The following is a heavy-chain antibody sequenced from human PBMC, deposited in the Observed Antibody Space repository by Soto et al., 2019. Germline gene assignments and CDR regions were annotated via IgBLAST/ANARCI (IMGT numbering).Heavy chain of an antibody. Sequence: GGSLRLSCAASGFTFSSYAMSWVRQAPGKGLEWVSAISDGGGSTYYADSVKGRFTISRDNSKNTLYLQMNSLRAEDTAAYHCAKDTAMAPYYFEYWGQGTLVTVSS. V-gene: IGHV3-23*01. CDR2: ISDGGGST. J-gene: IGHJ4*02. CDR3: AKDTAMAPYYFEY. CDR1: GFTFSSYA. D-gene: IGHD5-18*01.